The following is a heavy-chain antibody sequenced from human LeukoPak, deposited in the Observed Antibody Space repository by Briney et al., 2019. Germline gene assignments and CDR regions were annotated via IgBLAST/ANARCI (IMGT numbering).Heavy chain of an antibody. J-gene: IGHJ4*02. CDR3: AKGRRAGSLIAADY. V-gene: IGHV3-30*18. Sequence: GGSLRLSCAASGFTFSSYGMHWVRQAPGKGLEWVAVISYDGSNKYYADSVKGRFTISRDNSKNTLYLQMNSLRAEDTAVYYCAKGRRAGSLIAADYWGQGTLVTVSS. CDR2: ISYDGSNK. D-gene: IGHD6-13*01. CDR1: GFTFSSYG.